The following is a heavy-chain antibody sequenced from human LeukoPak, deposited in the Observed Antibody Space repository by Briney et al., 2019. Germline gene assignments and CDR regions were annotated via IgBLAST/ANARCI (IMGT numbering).Heavy chain of an antibody. J-gene: IGHJ4*02. CDR2: IKQDGSVQ. D-gene: IGHD6-19*01. V-gene: IGHV3-7*03. CDR3: ARKWAVAGSSYFDY. CDR1: GFTFSKYW. Sequence: GGSLRLSCTASGFTFSKYWMSWVRQAPGKGLEWVANIKQDGSVQYYVDSVKGRFTISRDNAKNSLYLQMNSLRAEDTAVYYCARKWAVAGSSYFDYWGQGTLVTVSS.